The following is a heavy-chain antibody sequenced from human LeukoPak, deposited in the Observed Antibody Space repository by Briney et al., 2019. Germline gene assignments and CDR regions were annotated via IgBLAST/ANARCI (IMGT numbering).Heavy chain of an antibody. Sequence: GGSLRLSCAASGFTFSSYAMHWVRQAPGKGLEWVAVISYDGSNKYYADSVKGRFTISRDNSKNTLYLQMNSLRAEDTAVYYCARPYYYGHFDYWGQGTLVTVSS. V-gene: IGHV3-30-3*01. CDR1: GFTFSSYA. D-gene: IGHD3-10*01. J-gene: IGHJ4*02. CDR3: ARPYYYGHFDY. CDR2: ISYDGSNK.